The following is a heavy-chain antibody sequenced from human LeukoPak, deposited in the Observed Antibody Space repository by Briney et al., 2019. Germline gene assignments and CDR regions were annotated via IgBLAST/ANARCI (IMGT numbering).Heavy chain of an antibody. J-gene: IGHJ4*02. CDR3: ARLASGYYSAYDS. V-gene: IGHV5-51*01. Sequence: GESLKISCQVSGYSFTSYWIGWVRQMPGKGLEWMGIIYPGDSDTRYSPSFQGQVTTSADKSISTAYLQWSSLKASDTAMYYCARLASGYYSAYDSWGQGTLVTVSS. CDR1: GYSFTSYW. CDR2: IYPGDSDT. D-gene: IGHD3-22*01.